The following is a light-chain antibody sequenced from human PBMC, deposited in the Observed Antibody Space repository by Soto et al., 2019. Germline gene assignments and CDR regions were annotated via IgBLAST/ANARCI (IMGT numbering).Light chain of an antibody. CDR1: SSNIGSNT. Sequence: QSVLTQPPSASVTPGQRVTSSWSGSSSNIGSNTVNWYQQLPGTAPKLLSYSNNQRPSGVPDRFSGSKSGTSASLAISGLQSEDEADYYCAAWDDSLNAYVVFGGGTKLTVL. CDR3: AAWDDSLNAYVV. CDR2: SNN. V-gene: IGLV1-44*01. J-gene: IGLJ2*01.